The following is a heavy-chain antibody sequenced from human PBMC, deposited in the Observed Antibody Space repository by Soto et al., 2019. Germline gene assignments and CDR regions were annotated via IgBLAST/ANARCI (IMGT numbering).Heavy chain of an antibody. V-gene: IGHV3-74*01. J-gene: IGHJ5*02. D-gene: IGHD4-17*01. Sequence: GGSLRLSCAASGFTFSSYAMTWVRQAPGKGLEWVSSISDGSSTSYADSVKGRFTISRDNAKNTLYLQMNSLRVEDTAVYYCARVNDYGGPGIGFDPWGQGTLVTVSS. CDR1: GFTFSSYA. CDR2: ISDGSST. CDR3: ARVNDYGGPGIGFDP.